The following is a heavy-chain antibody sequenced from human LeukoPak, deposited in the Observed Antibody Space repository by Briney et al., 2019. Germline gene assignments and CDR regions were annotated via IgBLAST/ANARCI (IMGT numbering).Heavy chain of an antibody. CDR1: GGSISSSSYY. Sequence: PSETLSLTCTVSGGSISSSSYYWGWIRQPPGKGLEWIGSIYYSGSTYYNPSLKSRVTISVDTSKNQFSLKLSSVTAADTAVYYCARGVEGTMIVVVTPYWYFDLWGRGTLVTVSS. CDR2: IYYSGST. CDR3: ARGVEGTMIVVVTPYWYFDL. J-gene: IGHJ2*01. V-gene: IGHV4-39*07. D-gene: IGHD3-22*01.